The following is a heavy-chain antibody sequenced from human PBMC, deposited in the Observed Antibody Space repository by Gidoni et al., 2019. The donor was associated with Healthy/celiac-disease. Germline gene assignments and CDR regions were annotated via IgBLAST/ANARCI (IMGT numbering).Heavy chain of an antibody. J-gene: IGHJ6*02. D-gene: IGHD3-3*01. V-gene: IGHV3-33*01. CDR3: AREGGYYTHHYYGMDV. CDR1: GFTFSSYG. CDR2: IWYDGSNK. Sequence: QVQLVESGGGVVQPGRSLRLSCAASGFTFSSYGMHWVRQAPGKGLEWVAVIWYDGSNKYYADSVKGRFTISRDNSKNTLYLQMNSLRAEDTAVYYCAREGGYYTHHYYGMDVWGQGTTVTVSS.